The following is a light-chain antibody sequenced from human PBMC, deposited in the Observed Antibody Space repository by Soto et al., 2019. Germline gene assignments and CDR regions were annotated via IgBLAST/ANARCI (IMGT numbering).Light chain of an antibody. CDR1: QSISGSY. Sequence: EIVLTQSPGTMSLSPGKRATLSCEASQSISGSYLAWYQQKPGQAPRLLIYGASSRATDIPDRFSGSGSGADFTLTISRLEPEDFAVYYCQQYGTSITFGQGTRLEIK. CDR3: QQYGTSIT. CDR2: GAS. J-gene: IGKJ5*01. V-gene: IGKV3-20*01.